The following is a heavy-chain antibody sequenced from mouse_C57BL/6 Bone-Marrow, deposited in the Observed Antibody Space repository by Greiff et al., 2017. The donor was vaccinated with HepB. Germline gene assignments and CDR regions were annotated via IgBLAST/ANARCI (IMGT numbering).Heavy chain of an antibody. Sequence: EVQLQESGPGMVKPSQSLSLTCTVTGYSITSGYDWHWIRHFPGNKLEWMGYISYSGSTNYNPSLKSRISITHDTSKNHFFLKLNSVTTEDTATYYCARDLLGYFDVWGTGTTVTVSS. D-gene: IGHD6-1*01. CDR2: ISYSGST. CDR3: ARDLLGYFDV. J-gene: IGHJ1*03. CDR1: GYSITSGYD. V-gene: IGHV3-1*01.